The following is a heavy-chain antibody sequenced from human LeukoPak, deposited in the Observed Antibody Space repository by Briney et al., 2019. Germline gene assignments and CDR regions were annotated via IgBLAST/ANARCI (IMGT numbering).Heavy chain of an antibody. Sequence: GGSLRLSCAASGFTLPSYSMNWVRQAPGKGLEWVSSISGSGGYISYADSVKGRFTLSRDSSRNTVYLQLNNLRVEDTAIYYCAKANWVSNADAVWWSQGTLVTVSS. CDR2: ISGSGGYI. CDR3: AKANWVSNADAVW. D-gene: IGHD1-1*01. J-gene: IGHJ4*02. V-gene: IGHV3-23*01. CDR1: GFTLPSYS.